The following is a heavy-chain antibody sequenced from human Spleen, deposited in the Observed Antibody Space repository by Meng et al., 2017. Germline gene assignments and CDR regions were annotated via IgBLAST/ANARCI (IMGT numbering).Heavy chain of an antibody. Sequence: QVQLQEWGPGLVKPSETLSLTCVVSGGSFSDYYWSWIRQPPGKGLEWSGEINHSGSTNYNPSLESRATISVDTSQNNLSLKLSSVTAADSAVYYCARGPTTMAHDFDYWGQGTLVTASS. CDR2: INHSGST. J-gene: IGHJ4*02. V-gene: IGHV4-34*01. CDR1: GGSFSDYY. D-gene: IGHD4-11*01. CDR3: ARGPTTMAHDFDY.